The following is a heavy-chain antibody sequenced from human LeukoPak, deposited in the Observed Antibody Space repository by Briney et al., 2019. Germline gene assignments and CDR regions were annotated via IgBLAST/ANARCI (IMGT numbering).Heavy chain of an antibody. CDR2: IIPIFGTA. CDR3: ASGYCSSTSCYSPYYYMDV. D-gene: IGHD2-2*03. J-gene: IGHJ6*03. CDR1: GGTFSSYA. Sequence: SVKVSCKASGGTFSSYAISWVRQASGQGLEWMGGIIPIFGTANYAQKFQGRVTITADESTSTAYMELSSLRSEDTAVYYCASGYCSSTSCYSPYYYMDVWGKGTTVTVSS. V-gene: IGHV1-69*13.